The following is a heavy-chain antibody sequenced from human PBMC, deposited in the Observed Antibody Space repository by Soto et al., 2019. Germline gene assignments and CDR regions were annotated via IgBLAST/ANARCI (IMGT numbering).Heavy chain of an antibody. CDR2: IYYSGST. D-gene: IGHD6-19*01. CDR1: GGSINSSSYF. CDR3: ARHYSSGSRNWFDP. V-gene: IGHV4-39*01. J-gene: IGHJ5*02. Sequence: SETLSLTCSVSGGSINSSSYFWGWVRQPPGKGLEWIGSIYYSGSTYYNPSLRSRVTISVGTSKNQFSLKLSSVTAADTAVFYCARHYSSGSRNWFDPWGQGTLVTVSS.